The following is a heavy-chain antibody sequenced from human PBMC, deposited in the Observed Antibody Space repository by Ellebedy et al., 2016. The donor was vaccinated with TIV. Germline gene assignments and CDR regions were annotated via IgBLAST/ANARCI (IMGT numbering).Heavy chain of an antibody. CDR2: IIPIFGTA. D-gene: IGHD2-2*01. V-gene: IGHV1-69*13. J-gene: IGHJ6*02. Sequence: ASVKVSCKASGGTFSSYAISWVRQAPGQGLEWMGGIIPIFGTANYAQKFQGRVTITADESTSTAYMELSSLRSEDTAVYYCARVPTERYCSSTSCYGAYYYYYGMDIWGQGTTVTVSS. CDR1: GGTFSSYA. CDR3: ARVPTERYCSSTSCYGAYYYYYGMDI.